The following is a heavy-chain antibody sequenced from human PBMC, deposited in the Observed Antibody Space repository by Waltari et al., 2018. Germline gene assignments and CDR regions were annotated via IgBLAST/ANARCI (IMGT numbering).Heavy chain of an antibody. CDR2: IYYSGST. Sequence: QLQLQESGPGLVKPSETLSLSCSVSGGSISSSSYHWDWIRQPPGKGLEWIGSIYYSGSTYYNPSLKSRVTISVDTSKNQFSLKLSSVTAADTAVYYCARRGAAAGNFDYWGQGTLVTVSS. CDR3: ARRGAAAGNFDY. CDR1: GGSISSSSYH. J-gene: IGHJ4*02. D-gene: IGHD6-13*01. V-gene: IGHV4-39*01.